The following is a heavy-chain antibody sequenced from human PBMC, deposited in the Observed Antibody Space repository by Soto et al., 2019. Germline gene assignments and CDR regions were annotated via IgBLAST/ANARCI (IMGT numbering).Heavy chain of an antibody. CDR3: ARDLKEYCSDGKCNWFDP. Sequence: SETLSLTCAVSGDSISSYYCMWIRQPPGKGLEWIGYIYYSGSTNYNPSLKSRVTISFDASKNEISLQVRSATAADAAVYYCARDLKEYCSDGKCNWFDPWGQGTLVTVSS. V-gene: IGHV4-59*01. CDR1: GDSISSYY. J-gene: IGHJ5*02. CDR2: IYYSGST. D-gene: IGHD2-15*01.